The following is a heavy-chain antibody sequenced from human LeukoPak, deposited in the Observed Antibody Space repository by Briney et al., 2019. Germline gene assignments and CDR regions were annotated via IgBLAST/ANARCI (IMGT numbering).Heavy chain of an antibody. J-gene: IGHJ4*02. CDR3: ARERTYFYDNRALDY. Sequence: GGSLRLSCAASGFTFSNYNMNWVRQAPGKGLEWVSYISGSGSIIYYADSVKGRFTISRDNAKNLLYLQMNSLRAEDTAVYYCARERTYFYDNRALDYWGQGTLVTVSS. D-gene: IGHD3-22*01. CDR1: GFTFSNYN. V-gene: IGHV3-48*04. CDR2: ISGSGSII.